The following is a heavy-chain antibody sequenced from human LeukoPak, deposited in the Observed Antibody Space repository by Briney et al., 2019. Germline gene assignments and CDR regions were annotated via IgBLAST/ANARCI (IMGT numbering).Heavy chain of an antibody. D-gene: IGHD2-8*02. CDR1: GGSFSGYY. CDR2: INHSGST. CDR3: ARGYCTGGVCYRRYYYYYMDV. J-gene: IGHJ6*03. V-gene: IGHV4-34*01. Sequence: PSETLSLTCAVYGGSFSGYYWSWIRQPPGKGLEWIGEINHSGSTNYNPSLKSRVTISVDTSKNQFSPKLSSVTAADTAVYYCARGYCTGGVCYRRYYYYYMDVWGKGTTVTVSS.